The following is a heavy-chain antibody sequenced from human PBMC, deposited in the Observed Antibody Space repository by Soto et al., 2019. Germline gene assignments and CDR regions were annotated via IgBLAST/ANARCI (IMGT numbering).Heavy chain of an antibody. CDR3: ARLPHLVRYSHHYVDL. CDR1: GYTFTNYG. Sequence: QVQLLQSGAEVKKPGASVKVSCKASGYTFTNYGITWVRQAPGQGLEWMGWISAYNGNTQYTQRLQGRVTMTTDTSTSTAYMGLRGPRSDDTAVYYCARLPHLVRYSHHYVDLWGKGTPATLSS. J-gene: IGHJ6*03. V-gene: IGHV1-18*01. D-gene: IGHD6-6*01. CDR2: ISAYNGNT.